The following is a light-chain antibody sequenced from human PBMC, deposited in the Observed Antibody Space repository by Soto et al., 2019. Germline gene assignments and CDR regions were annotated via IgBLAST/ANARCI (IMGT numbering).Light chain of an antibody. J-gene: IGKJ3*01. CDR1: QSVSGSF. CDR3: QQYDSSPSSFT. Sequence: EIVLTQSPGTLSLSPGERATLSCRASQSVSGSFLAWYQQKPGQAPRLLIYGASNRATGIPDRFSGSGSGTVFTLTINRLEPEDFAVYYCQQYDSSPSSFTFGPGTKVDIK. V-gene: IGKV3-20*01. CDR2: GAS.